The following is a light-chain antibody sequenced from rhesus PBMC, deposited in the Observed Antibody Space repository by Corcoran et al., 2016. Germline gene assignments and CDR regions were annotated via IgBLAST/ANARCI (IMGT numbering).Light chain of an antibody. V-gene: IGKV2-104*02. CDR2: EVS. CDR3: MQALEFPLT. Sequence: DIVMTQTPLSLPVTPGEPASISCRSSQSLLDSEDGNTYLDWYLQKPGLSPQLLIYEVSNRASGVPDRFSGSGSDTDFTLKISRVVAGDVGVYYCMQALEFPLTFGGGTKVEIK. J-gene: IGKJ4*01. CDR1: QSLLDSEDGNTY.